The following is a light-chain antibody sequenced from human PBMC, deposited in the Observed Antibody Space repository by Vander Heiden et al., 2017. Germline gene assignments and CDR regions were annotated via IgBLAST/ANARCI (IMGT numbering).Light chain of an antibody. V-gene: IGKV1-39*01. J-gene: IGKJ1*01. CDR2: AAS. CDR3: HQSYSTPRT. Sequence: DIQITQSPSSLSASVGDRVTITCRASQSISSSLYWYQPKPGNAPKLLISAASSLQSRVPSRFSGTGSGTDFTLTISSLQPEAFATYYCHQSYSTPRTFGQGTKVEIK. CDR1: QSISSS.